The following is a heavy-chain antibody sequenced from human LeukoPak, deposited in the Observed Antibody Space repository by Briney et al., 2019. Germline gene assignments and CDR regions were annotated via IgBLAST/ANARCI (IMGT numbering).Heavy chain of an antibody. D-gene: IGHD5-18*01. J-gene: IGHJ5*02. V-gene: IGHV4-39*01. CDR2: IYYTGNT. Sequence: SETLSLTCTVSGGSISSSSYYWGWIRQPPGKGLGWIGTIYYTGNTQYNPSLKSRVTISVDTSKNQFSLKLTSMTAADTAVYYCASRWGYTPNWFDPWGQGTLVTVSS. CDR3: ASRWGYTPNWFDP. CDR1: GGSISSSSYY.